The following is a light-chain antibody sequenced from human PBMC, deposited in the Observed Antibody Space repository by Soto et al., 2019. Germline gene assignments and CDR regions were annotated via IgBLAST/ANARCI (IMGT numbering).Light chain of an antibody. Sequence: QSALTQPPSVSGSPGQSVTISCTGTSNDVGSYNRVSWYQQPPGTVPKVMIYEVTNRPSGVPDRFSGSKSGNTASLTISGLQAEDEADYYCCSYRSGNTYVFGTGTKLTVL. J-gene: IGLJ1*01. CDR3: CSYRSGNTYV. CDR2: EVT. CDR1: SNDVGSYNR. V-gene: IGLV2-18*02.